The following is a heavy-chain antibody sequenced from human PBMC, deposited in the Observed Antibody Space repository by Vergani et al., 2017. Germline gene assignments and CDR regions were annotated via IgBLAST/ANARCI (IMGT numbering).Heavy chain of an antibody. CDR2: IYYSGST. CDR3: ARHSTVEWLVKLGWIDP. Sequence: QLQLQESGPGLVKPSATLSLICSVSGVSIRSSNYYLGWIRQPPGKGLEWIASIYYSGSTYYNPSLKSRVTIYVDTSKNQFSLKLSSVTAADTAVYFCARHSTVEWLVKLGWIDPWGQGILVTVSS. V-gene: IGHV4-39*01. J-gene: IGHJ5*02. D-gene: IGHD6-19*01. CDR1: GVSIRSSNYY.